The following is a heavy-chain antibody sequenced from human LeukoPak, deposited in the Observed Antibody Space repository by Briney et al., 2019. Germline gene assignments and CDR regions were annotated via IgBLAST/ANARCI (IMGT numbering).Heavy chain of an antibody. CDR1: GITLSNYG. V-gene: IGHV3-23*01. CDR3: AKRGIVIRAVIIVGFHKEAYYFDY. D-gene: IGHD3-10*01. CDR2: ISDSGGST. Sequence: GSLRLSCAVSGITLSNYGMSWVRQAPGKGLEWVAGISDSGGSTNYADSVKGRFTISRDNPKNTLYLQMNSLRAEDTAVYFCAKRGIVIRAVIIVGFHKEAYYFDYWGQGTLVTVSS. J-gene: IGHJ4*02.